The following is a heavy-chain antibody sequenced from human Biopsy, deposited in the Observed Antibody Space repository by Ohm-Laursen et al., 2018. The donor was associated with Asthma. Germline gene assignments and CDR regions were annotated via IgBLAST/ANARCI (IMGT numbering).Heavy chain of an antibody. V-gene: IGHV3-7*01. D-gene: IGHD3-3*02. J-gene: IGHJ1*01. Sequence: SLRLSCAASGFTVSTNGMSWVRQPPGKGLEWMANIKHDGTEKNHVDSLKGRFTISGDNAKNSLYLQMNSLRAEDTAVYYCARTFHFWSPYHAEHYQLWGQGTLVTVSS. CDR2: IKHDGTEK. CDR3: ARTFHFWSPYHAEHYQL. CDR1: GFTVSTNG.